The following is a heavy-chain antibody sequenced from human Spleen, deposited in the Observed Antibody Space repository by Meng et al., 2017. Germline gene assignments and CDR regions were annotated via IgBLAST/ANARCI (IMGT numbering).Heavy chain of an antibody. Sequence: QPQLQESGPGLVKPSEALSLTCSGPGGSISTSGYYWGWVRQPPGQGLEWIGSIGHSGTTYYTPSLRRRVTVSIDTSKNQFSLEVTSVTAADTAVYYCVRSSGWVRTGFDPWGQGTLFTVSS. V-gene: IGHV4-39*01. CDR2: IGHSGTT. J-gene: IGHJ5*02. D-gene: IGHD6-19*01. CDR1: GGSISTSGYY. CDR3: VRSSGWVRTGFDP.